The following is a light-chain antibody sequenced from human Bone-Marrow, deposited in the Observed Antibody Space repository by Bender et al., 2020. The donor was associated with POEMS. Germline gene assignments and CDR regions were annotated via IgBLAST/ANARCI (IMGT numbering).Light chain of an antibody. V-gene: IGLV3-1*01. CDR3: QSWGSNTGV. J-gene: IGLJ2*01. Sequence: SYELTQPPSVSVSPGQTATITCSGEKLGEEYACWYQQKPGQSPVVVIYQDTKRPSGIPERFSCSTSGNTASLTISGTQTMDEADYYCQSWGSNTGVFGGGARLTVL. CDR2: QDT. CDR1: KLGEEY.